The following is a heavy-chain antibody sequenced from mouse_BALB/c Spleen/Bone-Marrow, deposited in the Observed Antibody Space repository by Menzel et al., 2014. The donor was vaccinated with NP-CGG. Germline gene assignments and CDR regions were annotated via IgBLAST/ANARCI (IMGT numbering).Heavy chain of an antibody. J-gene: IGHJ1*01. D-gene: IGHD2-1*01. CDR2: INPYNGAT. V-gene: IGHV1-26*01. CDR3: ARGYGNYDHWYFDV. CDR1: GYSFTGYY. Sequence: VQLQQSGPELVKPGASVKISCKASGYSFTGYYMHWVKQSHVKSLEWIGRINPYNGATSYNQNFKDKASLTVDKSSSTAYMELHSLTSEDSAVYYCARGYGNYDHWYFDVWGAGTTVTVSS.